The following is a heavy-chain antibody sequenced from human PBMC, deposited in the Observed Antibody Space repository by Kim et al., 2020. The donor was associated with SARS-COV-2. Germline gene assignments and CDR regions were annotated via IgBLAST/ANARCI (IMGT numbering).Heavy chain of an antibody. J-gene: IGHJ4*02. D-gene: IGHD6-13*01. CDR1: GFTFSSYG. V-gene: IGHV3-33*08. CDR2: IWYDGSNK. CDR3: ARVRSSSWYNIDY. Sequence: GGSLRLSCAASGFTFSSYGMHWVRQAPGKGLEWVAVIWYDGSNKYYADSVKGRFTISRDNSKNTLYLQMNSLRAEDTAVYYCARVRSSSWYNIDYWGQGTLVTVSS.